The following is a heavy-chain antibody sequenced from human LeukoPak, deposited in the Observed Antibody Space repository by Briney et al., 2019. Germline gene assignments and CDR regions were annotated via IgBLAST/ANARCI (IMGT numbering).Heavy chain of an antibody. CDR3: ARDAEGSGSYYNWFDP. V-gene: IGHV4-34*01. J-gene: IGHJ5*02. Sequence: SETLSLTCAVYGGSFSGYYWSWIRQPPGKGLEWIGEINHSGSTNYNPSLKSRVTISVDTSKNQFSLKLSSVTAADTAVYYCARDAEGSGSYYNWFDPWGQRTLVTVPS. CDR2: INHSGST. CDR1: GGSFSGYY. D-gene: IGHD3-10*01.